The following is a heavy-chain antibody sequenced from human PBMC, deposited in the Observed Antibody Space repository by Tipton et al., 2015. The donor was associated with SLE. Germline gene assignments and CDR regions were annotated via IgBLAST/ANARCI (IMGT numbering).Heavy chain of an antibody. CDR1: GFSITSGFN. Sequence: TLSLTCTVSGFSITSGFNWGWIRQPPGKGLEWIGIIYHTGTTNYNPSLQRRVAISRDPSKNQFSLNLSSATAADTAVYYCARDQVGVGDFDYWGQGALVTVSS. J-gene: IGHJ4*02. CDR2: IYHTGTT. CDR3: ARDQVGVGDFDY. V-gene: IGHV4-38-2*02. D-gene: IGHD3-16*01.